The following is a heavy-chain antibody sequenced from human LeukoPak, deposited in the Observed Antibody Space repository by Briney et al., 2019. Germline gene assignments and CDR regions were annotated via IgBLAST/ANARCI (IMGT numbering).Heavy chain of an antibody. J-gene: IGHJ4*02. CDR2: ISGSGGNT. CDR1: GFTFSTYA. V-gene: IGHV3-23*01. CDR3: ASLGSTVDY. Sequence: HPGGSLRLSCAASGFTFSTYAMSWVRQAPGKGLEWVSAISGSGGNTYYADSVKGRFTISRDNSKNTLYLQMNSLRAEDTAVYYCASLGSTVDYWGQGTLVTVSS.